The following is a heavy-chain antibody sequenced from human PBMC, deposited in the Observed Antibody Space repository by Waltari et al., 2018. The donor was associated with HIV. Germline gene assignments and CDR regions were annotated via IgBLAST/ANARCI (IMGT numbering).Heavy chain of an antibody. CDR1: GFTFSSYW. J-gene: IGHJ4*02. D-gene: IGHD3-10*01. V-gene: IGHV3-7*04. CDR3: ARGGFYGSGSKVN. Sequence: EVQLVESGGGLVQPGGSLRLSCAASGFTFSSYWMSWLRQAPGKGLEWVANIKQDGSEKYYVDSVNGRFTISRDNAENSLYLQMNSLRAEDTAVYYCARGGFYGSGSKVNWGQGTLVTVSS. CDR2: IKQDGSEK.